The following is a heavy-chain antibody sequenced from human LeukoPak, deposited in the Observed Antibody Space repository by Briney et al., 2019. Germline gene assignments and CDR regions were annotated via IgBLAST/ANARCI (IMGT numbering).Heavy chain of an antibody. V-gene: IGHV3-74*01. Sequence: GGSLRLSCAASGFTFRDFWMHWVRQAPGKGPVWVSRMSPDGSATYYADSVKGRFTISRDNAENTMYLQMSSLRAEDTAVYYCARDMRGTFDYWGQGALVTVSS. CDR3: ARDMRGTFDY. J-gene: IGHJ4*02. CDR1: GFTFRDFW. D-gene: IGHD1-1*01. CDR2: MSPDGSAT.